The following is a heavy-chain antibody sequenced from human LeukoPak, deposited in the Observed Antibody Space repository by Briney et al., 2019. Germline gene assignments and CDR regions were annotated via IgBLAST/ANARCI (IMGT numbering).Heavy chain of an antibody. Sequence: GGSLRLSCAASGFTFSSYWMHWVRQAPGKGLVWVSRINSDGSSTSYADSVKGRFTISRDNAKNTLYLQMNSLRAEDTAVYYCTRTTFLGSTYFQHWGQGTLVTVSS. J-gene: IGHJ1*01. CDR1: GFTFSSYW. V-gene: IGHV3-74*01. CDR3: TRTTFLGSTYFQH. D-gene: IGHD1-1*01. CDR2: INSDGSST.